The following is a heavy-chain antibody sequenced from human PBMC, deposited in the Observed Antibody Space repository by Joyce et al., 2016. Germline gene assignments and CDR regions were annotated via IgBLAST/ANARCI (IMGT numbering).Heavy chain of an antibody. V-gene: IGHV1-18*01. CDR2: ISAYNGDT. Sequence: QVQLVQSGAEVKKPGASVKVSCKASGYNFTSCGISWVRQAPGQGLEWMGWISAYNGDTSDVQKLQGRVTMTTHTSTITAYMEARSLRSDHTSVYYCARAHLRAIDYGSGSYWRVLDPCGQGTLVTVSS. CDR1: GYNFTSCG. CDR3: ARAHLRAIDYGSGSYWRVLDP. J-gene: IGHJ5*02. D-gene: IGHD3-10*01.